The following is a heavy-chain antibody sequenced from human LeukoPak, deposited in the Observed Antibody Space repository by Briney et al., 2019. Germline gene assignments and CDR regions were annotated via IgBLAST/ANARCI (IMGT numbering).Heavy chain of an antibody. J-gene: IGHJ6*02. CDR2: IYYSGST. CDR3: AKADTPPGVMDV. V-gene: IGHV4-59*01. Sequence: SETLSLTCTVSGGSISSYYWSWIRQPPGKGLEWIGYIYYSGSTNYNPPLKSRVTISVDTSKNQFSLKLSSVTAADTAVYYCAKADTPPGVMDVWGQGTTVTVSS. D-gene: IGHD5-18*01. CDR1: GGSISSYY.